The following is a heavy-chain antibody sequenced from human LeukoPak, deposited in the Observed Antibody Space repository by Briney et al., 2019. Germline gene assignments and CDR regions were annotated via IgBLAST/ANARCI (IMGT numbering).Heavy chain of an antibody. V-gene: IGHV3-74*01. D-gene: IGHD4-17*01. CDR2: IYIDVRST. Sequence: GGALRLSCAASLFTFSSYWMHCVRQAPGERRVWVSRIYIDVRSTNYAHSPKGRVTISRDNAKNTLYLQMKTVRAEHMGVYYCARGDTVTTDYYDSYYMDVWGKGTRVTVSS. CDR1: LFTFSSYW. CDR3: ARGDTVTTDYYDSYYMDV. J-gene: IGHJ6*03.